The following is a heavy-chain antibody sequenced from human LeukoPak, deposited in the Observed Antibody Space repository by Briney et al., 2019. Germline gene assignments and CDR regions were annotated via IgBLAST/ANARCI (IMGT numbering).Heavy chain of an antibody. CDR2: ISSSSSYI. V-gene: IGHV3-21*01. CDR3: ARDLGGGSGNYSVGYFDY. J-gene: IGHJ4*02. Sequence: PGGSLRLSCAASGFTFSSYSMNWVRQAPGKGLEWVSSISSSSSYIYYADSVKGRFTISRDNAKNSLYLQMNSLRAEDTAVYYCARDLGGGSGNYSVGYFDYWGQGTLVTVSS. CDR1: GFTFSSYS. D-gene: IGHD3-10*01.